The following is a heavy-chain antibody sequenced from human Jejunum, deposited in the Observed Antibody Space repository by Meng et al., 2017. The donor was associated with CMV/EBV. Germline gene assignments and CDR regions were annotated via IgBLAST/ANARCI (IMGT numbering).Heavy chain of an antibody. CDR3: AREGGLKRFDS. J-gene: IGHJ4*02. Sequence: VELGVSGGGLFKPGGSLRLSCAVSGFSFSDYYIHWIRQAPGKGLEWISYIGTTSGIYTKYIDSVTGRFTISRDNAKNSVYLQMNMLRAEDTAVYYCAREGGLKRFDSWGQGTLVTVSS. D-gene: IGHD3-16*01. CDR1: GFSFSDYY. V-gene: IGHV3-11*06. CDR2: IGTTSGIYT.